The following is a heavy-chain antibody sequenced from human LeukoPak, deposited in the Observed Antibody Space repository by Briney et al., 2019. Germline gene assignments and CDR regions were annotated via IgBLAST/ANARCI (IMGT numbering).Heavy chain of an antibody. D-gene: IGHD3-9*01. CDR3: ARDLAPLTQPPEY. Sequence: GGSLRLSCAASGFTFSNYNMNWVRQAPGKGLEWVSSISSSTSYKNYADSVKGRFTISRDNAKDSLYLQMNSLSAEDTAVYHCARDLAPLTQPPEYWGQGTLVTVSS. CDR1: GFTFSNYN. J-gene: IGHJ4*02. V-gene: IGHV3-21*01. CDR2: ISSSTSYK.